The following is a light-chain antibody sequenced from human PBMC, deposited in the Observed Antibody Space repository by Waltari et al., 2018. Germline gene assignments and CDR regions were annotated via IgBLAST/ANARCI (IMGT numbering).Light chain of an antibody. Sequence: EIVLTQSPATLSLSPGERATLSCGASQSVNSNYLAWYQQKPGLAPRLLIYDASSRATGIPDRFTGRGSGTDCTLTISRLEPEDFAVYYCQQYGSSPPWTFGQGTKVEIK. CDR2: DAS. CDR1: QSVNSNY. CDR3: QQYGSSPPWT. V-gene: IGKV3D-20*01. J-gene: IGKJ1*01.